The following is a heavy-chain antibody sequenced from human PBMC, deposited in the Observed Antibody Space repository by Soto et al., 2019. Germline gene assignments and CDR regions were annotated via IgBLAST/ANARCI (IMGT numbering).Heavy chain of an antibody. D-gene: IGHD2-2*01. V-gene: IGHV6-1*01. J-gene: IGHJ4*01. Sequence: SQTLSLTCAITGDSVSSNSAGWSWVRQSPSRGLEWLGRTYYRSKWYYEYAVSVRGRITINPDTSKNQYSLQLNSVTPEDTAVYFCARGEQYCCRIFGYWGQGTLVTVSS. CDR3: ARGEQYCCRIFGY. CDR1: GDSVSSNSAG. CDR2: TYYRSKWYY.